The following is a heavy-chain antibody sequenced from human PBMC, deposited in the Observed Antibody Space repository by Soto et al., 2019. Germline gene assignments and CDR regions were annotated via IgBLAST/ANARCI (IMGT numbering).Heavy chain of an antibody. Sequence: SETLSLTCTVSGGSISSSSYYWGWIRQPPGKGLEWIGSIYYSGSTYYNPSLKSRVTISVDTSKNQFSLKLSSVTAADTAVYYCARQKRRYSYGTGGIDYWGQGTLVTVSS. D-gene: IGHD5-18*01. CDR3: ARQKRRYSYGTGGIDY. V-gene: IGHV4-39*01. CDR2: IYYSGST. J-gene: IGHJ4*02. CDR1: GGSISSSSYY.